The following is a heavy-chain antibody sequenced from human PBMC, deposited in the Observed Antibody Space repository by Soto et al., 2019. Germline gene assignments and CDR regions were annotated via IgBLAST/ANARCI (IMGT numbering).Heavy chain of an antibody. D-gene: IGHD3-22*01. J-gene: IGHJ4*02. V-gene: IGHV4-31*03. CDR1: GGSISSGGYY. CDR2: IYYSGST. Sequence: SETLSLTCTVSGGSISSGGYYWSWIRQHPGKGLEWIGYIYYSGSTYYNPSLKSRVTISVDTSKNQFSLKLSSVTAADTAVYYCAREGYYYDSSGSLWGQGTLVTVSS. CDR3: AREGYYYDSSGSL.